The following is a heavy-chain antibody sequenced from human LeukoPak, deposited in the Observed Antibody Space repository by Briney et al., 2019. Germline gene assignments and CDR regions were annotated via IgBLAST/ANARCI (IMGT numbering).Heavy chain of an antibody. V-gene: IGHV5-51*01. Sequence: GGALKSSFKGAGCRFTSYWIGWGRRMPGKGGGGMGIIYPGDSDTRYSPSFQGQVTISADKSISTAYLQWSSLKASDTAMYYCAAGPRYSIDYWGQGTLVTVSS. D-gene: IGHD6-13*01. CDR3: AAGPRYSIDY. J-gene: IGHJ4*02. CDR2: IYPGDSDT. CDR1: GCRFTSYW.